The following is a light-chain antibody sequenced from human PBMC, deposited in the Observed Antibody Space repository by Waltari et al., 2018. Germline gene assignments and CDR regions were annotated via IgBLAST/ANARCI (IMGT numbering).Light chain of an antibody. CDR1: SGHSSNI. CDR2: INSDGSH. CDR3: QTGGHGTWV. J-gene: IGLJ3*02. V-gene: IGLV4-69*01. Sequence: QLVLTQSPSASASLGASVKLTCTLDSGHSSNIVAWLQQQPEEGPRYLMKINSDGSHSKGDELPGRFSGSSSGAERYLTIASVQSEDEADYYCQTGGHGTWVFGGGTQLTVL.